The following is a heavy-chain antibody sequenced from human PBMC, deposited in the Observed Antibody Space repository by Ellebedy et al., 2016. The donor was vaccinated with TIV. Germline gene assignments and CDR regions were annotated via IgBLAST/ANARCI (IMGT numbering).Heavy chain of an antibody. CDR3: ARDLDKSSGWYGGAAY. J-gene: IGHJ4*03. D-gene: IGHD6-19*01. CDR2: ISYDGSSK. V-gene: IGHV3-30-3*01. CDR1: GFPFNSYA. Sequence: PGGSLRLSCAASGFPFNSYAMHWVRQAPGKGLEWVAVISYDGSSKYYADSVKGRFTISRDNSMTTLYLEMNSLRAEDTAVYYCARDLDKSSGWYGGAAYWGQGTLVTVSS.